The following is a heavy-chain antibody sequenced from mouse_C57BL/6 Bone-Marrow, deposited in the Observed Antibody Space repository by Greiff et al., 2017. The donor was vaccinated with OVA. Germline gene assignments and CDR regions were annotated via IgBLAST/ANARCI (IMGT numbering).Heavy chain of an antibody. Sequence: VQLQESGPGLVQPSQSLSITCTVSGFSLTSYGVHWVRQSPGKGLAWLGVIWRGGSTDYNAAFMSRLSITKDNSKSQVFFKMNSLQADDTAIYYCAKIDYYGSSYGAMDYWGQGTSVTVSS. D-gene: IGHD1-1*01. V-gene: IGHV2-5*01. CDR1: GFSLTSYG. CDR3: AKIDYYGSSYGAMDY. CDR2: IWRGGST. J-gene: IGHJ4*01.